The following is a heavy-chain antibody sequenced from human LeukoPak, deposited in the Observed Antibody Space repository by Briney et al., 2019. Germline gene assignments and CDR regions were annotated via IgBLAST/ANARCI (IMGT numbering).Heavy chain of an antibody. D-gene: IGHD3-22*01. CDR1: GFTVSSNY. V-gene: IGHV3-53*01. CDR3: ARGNYYDSSGYYSEYFQH. CDR2: IYSGGST. Sequence: GGSLRLSCAASGFTVSSNYMSWVRQAPGKGLEWVSVIYSGGSTYYADSVMGRFTISRDNSKNTLYLQMNSLRAEDTAVYYCARGNYYDSSGYYSEYFQHWGQGTLVTVSS. J-gene: IGHJ1*01.